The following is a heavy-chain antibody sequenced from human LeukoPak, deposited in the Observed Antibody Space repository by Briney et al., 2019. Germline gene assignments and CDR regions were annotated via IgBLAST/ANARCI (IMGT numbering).Heavy chain of an antibody. CDR3: ARDKIVGATVLDY. J-gene: IGHJ4*02. V-gene: IGHV3-53*01. Sequence: PGGSLRLSCTVSGFTVSSNSMSWVRQAPGKGLEWVSFIYSDNTHYSDSVKGRFTISRDNAKNSLFLQMNSLRAEDTAVYYCARDKIVGATVLDYWGQGSLVTVSS. D-gene: IGHD1-26*01. CDR1: GFTVSSNS. CDR2: IYSDNT.